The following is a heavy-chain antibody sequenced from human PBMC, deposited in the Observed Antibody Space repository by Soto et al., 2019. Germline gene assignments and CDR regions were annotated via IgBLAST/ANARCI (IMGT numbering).Heavy chain of an antibody. J-gene: IGHJ4*02. CDR3: AREGTTAGGFDY. CDR1: GYTFTSYY. Sequence: ASVKVSFKASGYTFTSYYMHWVRQAPGQGLEWMGIINPSGGSTSYAQKFQGRVTMTRDTSTSTVYMELSSLRSEDTAGYYCAREGTTAGGFDYWGQGTLVTVSS. CDR2: INPSGGST. V-gene: IGHV1-46*01. D-gene: IGHD6-13*01.